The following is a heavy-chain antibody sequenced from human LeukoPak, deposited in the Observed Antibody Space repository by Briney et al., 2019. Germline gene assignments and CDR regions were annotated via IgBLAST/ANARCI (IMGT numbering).Heavy chain of an antibody. J-gene: IGHJ4*02. D-gene: IGHD6-6*01. CDR3: ARLTRGSIAVFGRTRPTSIDY. Sequence: SETLSLTCTVSGGSIISSDYHWGWVRQPPGKGLEWIGTISYSGSTYYNPSLKSRLTISIDTSRNQFSLKMSSVTAADTAVYYCARLTRGSIAVFGRTRPTSIDYWGQGTLVTVSS. V-gene: IGHV4-39*01. CDR2: ISYSGST. CDR1: GGSIISSDYH.